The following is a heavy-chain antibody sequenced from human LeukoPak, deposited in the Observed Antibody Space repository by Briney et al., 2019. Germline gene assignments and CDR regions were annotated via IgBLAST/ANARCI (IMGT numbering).Heavy chain of an antibody. CDR1: GGSFSGYY. J-gene: IGHJ4*02. D-gene: IGHD3-22*01. Sequence: SETLSLTCAVYGGSFSGYYWTWIRQPPGKGLEWIGEINHSGSTNYNPSLKSRVTISVDTSKNQFSLRLSSVTAADTAVYYCARVTGYMIEDYFDYWGQGTLVTVSS. CDR2: INHSGST. CDR3: ARVTGYMIEDYFDY. V-gene: IGHV4-34*01.